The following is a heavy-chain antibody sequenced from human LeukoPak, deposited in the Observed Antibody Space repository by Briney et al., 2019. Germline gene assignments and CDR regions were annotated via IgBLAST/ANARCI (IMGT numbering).Heavy chain of an antibody. CDR3: ARDPSNSSGYHAHFDS. CDR1: GCTFTHHG. Sequence: VASVRVSCKASGCTFTHHGISWVRQAPGQGLEWMGWISCYNGDTIYAQNVQARVTMTTDASTRTAYIELRNLRSDDTAMYYCARDPSNSSGYHAHFDSWGQGTLVTVSS. J-gene: IGHJ4*02. D-gene: IGHD3-22*01. V-gene: IGHV1-18*01. CDR2: ISCYNGDT.